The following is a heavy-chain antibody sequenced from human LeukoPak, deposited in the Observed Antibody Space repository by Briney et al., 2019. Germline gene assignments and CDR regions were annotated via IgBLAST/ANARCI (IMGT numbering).Heavy chain of an antibody. J-gene: IGHJ4*02. CDR3: ARAVCFGSFSGGSCYWYYFDY. CDR1: GGSISSYY. CDR2: IYYSGST. V-gene: IGHV4-59*01. D-gene: IGHD2-15*01. Sequence: SETLSLTCTVSGGSISSYYWSWIRQPPGKGLEWIGYIYYSGSTNYNPSLKSRVTISVDTSKNQFSLKLSSVTAADTAVYYCARAVCFGSFSGGSCYWYYFDYWGQGTLVTAPS.